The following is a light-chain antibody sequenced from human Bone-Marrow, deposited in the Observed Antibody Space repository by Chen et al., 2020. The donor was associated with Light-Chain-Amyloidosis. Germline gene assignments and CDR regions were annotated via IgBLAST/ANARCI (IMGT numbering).Light chain of an antibody. Sequence: EILLTQSPGTLSLSPGETATLSCRASQSVGSTYLAWYQQKPGQAPRLLIYGASSGATGIPDRFSGSGSGTDFTLTIRRLEPEDFAVHYCQQYGNSPQTFGQGTKVEIK. V-gene: IGKV3-20*01. CDR2: GAS. CDR1: QSVGSTY. CDR3: QQYGNSPQT. J-gene: IGKJ1*01.